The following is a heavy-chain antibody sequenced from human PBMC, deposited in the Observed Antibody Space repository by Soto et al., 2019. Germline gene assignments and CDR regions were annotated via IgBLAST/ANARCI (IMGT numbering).Heavy chain of an antibody. CDR1: GYTFTSYT. J-gene: IGHJ6*02. CDR3: ARLAGGTSGWYYYYGMDV. V-gene: IGHV1-18*04. Sequence: QVQLVQSGAEVKKPGASVKVSCKASGYTFTSYTISWVRQAPGQGLEWMGSISAYNGNTDYAQKFQGRATMTTDTSTSTAYMELRSLRSDDTAVYYCARLAGGTSGWYYYYGMDVWGQGATVTVSS. D-gene: IGHD6-19*01. CDR2: ISAYNGNT.